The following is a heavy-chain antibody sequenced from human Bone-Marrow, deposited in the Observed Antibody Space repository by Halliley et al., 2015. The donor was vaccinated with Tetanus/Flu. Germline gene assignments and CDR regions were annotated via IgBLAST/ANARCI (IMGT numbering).Heavy chain of an antibody. CDR1: NDSIKSYF. J-gene: IGHJ3*02. Sequence: TLSLTCTISNDSIKSYFWTWIRQSPGKGLEWIDYLYYTDRTSYNPSLQSRVTISGDTSKNQFSLRLTSVTAADTGVYYCARGVVAARPRSFDIWGQGTVVTVSS. V-gene: IGHV4-59*01. CDR3: ARGVVAARPRSFDI. D-gene: IGHD6-6*01. CDR2: LYYTDRT.